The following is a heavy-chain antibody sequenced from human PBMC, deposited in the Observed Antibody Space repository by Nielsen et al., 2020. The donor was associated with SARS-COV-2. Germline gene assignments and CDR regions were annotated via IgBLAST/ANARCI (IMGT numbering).Heavy chain of an antibody. CDR1: GFSFRNYG. V-gene: IGHV3-74*03. CDR3: ARLWDDGYYFDTGPYDY. Sequence: GESLKISCAASGFSFRNYGMNRVRQAPGKGLAWVAHINSDGSRTTYADSVKGRFTISRDNAKNTLYLQMNSLRAEDTAVYYCARLWDDGYYFDTGPYDYWGQGTLVTVSS. D-gene: IGHD3-22*01. CDR2: INSDGSRT. J-gene: IGHJ4*02.